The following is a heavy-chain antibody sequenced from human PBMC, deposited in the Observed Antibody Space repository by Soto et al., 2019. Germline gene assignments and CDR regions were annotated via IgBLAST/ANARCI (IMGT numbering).Heavy chain of an antibody. CDR2: ISAYNGNT. D-gene: IGHD2-2*01. CDR1: GYTFTSYG. V-gene: IGHV1-18*01. J-gene: IGHJ4*02. Sequence: ASVKVSCKASGYTFTSYGISWVRQAPGQGLEWMGWISAYNGNTNYAQKLQVRVTMTTDTSTSTAYMDLRSLRSDDTAVYYCARVVTGTNPYYFDYWGQGTLVTVSS. CDR3: ARVVTGTNPYYFDY.